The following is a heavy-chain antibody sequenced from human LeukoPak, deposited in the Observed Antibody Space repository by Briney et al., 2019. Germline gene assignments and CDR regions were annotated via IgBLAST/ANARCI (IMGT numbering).Heavy chain of an antibody. CDR1: GGSISSSSYY. J-gene: IGHJ4*02. CDR2: IYCSGST. V-gene: IGHV4-39*02. CDR3: ARDYYDSSGYIVFDY. Sequence: SETLSLTFTVSGGSISSSSYYWGWIRQPPGKRLEWSGSIYCSGSTYYNPSLKSRVTISVDTSKNQFSLKLSSVTAADTAVYYCARDYYDSSGYIVFDYWGQGTLVTVSS. D-gene: IGHD3-22*01.